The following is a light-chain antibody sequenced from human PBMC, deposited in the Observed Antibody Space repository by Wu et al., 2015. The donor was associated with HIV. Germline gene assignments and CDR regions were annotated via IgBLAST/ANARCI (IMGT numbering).Light chain of an antibody. CDR1: QSVSSY. CDR2: DAS. CDR3: QQYVSSPT. J-gene: IGKJ5*01. Sequence: EIVLTQSPATLSLPPGERATLSCRASQSVSSYLAWYQQKPGQAPRLLIYDASNRATGIPARFSGSGSGTDFTLTISSLEPEDSAVYFCQQYVSSPTFGQGTRLE. V-gene: IGKV3-11*01.